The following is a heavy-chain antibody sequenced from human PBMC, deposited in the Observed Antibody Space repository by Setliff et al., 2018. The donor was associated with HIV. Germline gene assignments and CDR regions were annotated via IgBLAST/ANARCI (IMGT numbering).Heavy chain of an antibody. J-gene: IGHJ4*02. CDR2: IYYTGNT. Sequence: PSETLSLTCTVSGGSISSSSYYWGWIRQPPGKGLEWIGNIYYTGNTYYNPSLKSRVTISVDTSKNQFSLKLSSVTAADTAVYYCARTRGYTYGYIDYWGQGTLVTVSS. CDR3: ARTRGYTYGYIDY. CDR1: GGSISSSSYY. V-gene: IGHV4-39*01. D-gene: IGHD5-18*01.